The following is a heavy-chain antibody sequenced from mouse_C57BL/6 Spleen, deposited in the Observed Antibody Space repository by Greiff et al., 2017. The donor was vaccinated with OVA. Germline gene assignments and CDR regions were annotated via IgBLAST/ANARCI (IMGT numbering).Heavy chain of an antibody. V-gene: IGHV1-80*01. D-gene: IGHD1-1*01. CDR1: GYAFSSYW. J-gene: IGHJ2*01. CDR2: IYPGDGDT. Sequence: VQLQQSGAELVKPGASVKISCKASGYAFSSYWMNWVKQRPGKGLEWIGQIYPGDGDTNYNGKFKGKATLTADKSSSTAYMQLSSLTSEDSAVYFCARSPYYYGSSDYGGQGTTLTVSS. CDR3: ARSPYYYGSSDY.